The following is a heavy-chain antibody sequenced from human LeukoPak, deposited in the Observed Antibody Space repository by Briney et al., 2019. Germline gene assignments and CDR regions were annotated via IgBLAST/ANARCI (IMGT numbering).Heavy chain of an antibody. CDR1: GFSLSTSGVG. Sequence: SGPTLVNPTQTLTLTCTFSGFSLSTSGVGVGWIRQPPGKALEWLALIYWDDDKRYSPSLKSRLTITKDTSKNQVVLTMTNMDPVDTATYYCARTRPYDSSGYFHWYFDLWGRGTLVTVSS. D-gene: IGHD3-22*01. CDR2: IYWDDDK. CDR3: ARTRPYDSSGYFHWYFDL. J-gene: IGHJ2*01. V-gene: IGHV2-5*02.